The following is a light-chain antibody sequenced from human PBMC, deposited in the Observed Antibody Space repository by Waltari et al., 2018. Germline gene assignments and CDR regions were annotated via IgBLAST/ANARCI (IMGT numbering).Light chain of an antibody. J-gene: IGLJ6*01. CDR1: SSDIGYYND. CDR2: EVT. V-gene: IGLV2-23*02. Sequence: QAAPTQSPSVSGSAGQSVTISCTGTSSDIGYYNDVSWYQQHPGKAPKLMIYEVTKRPSVVSERFSCSKSGNPASLTFSGLQAEDEADYYCSSYAVSGTFVFGSGTKLTVL. CDR3: SSYAVSGTFV.